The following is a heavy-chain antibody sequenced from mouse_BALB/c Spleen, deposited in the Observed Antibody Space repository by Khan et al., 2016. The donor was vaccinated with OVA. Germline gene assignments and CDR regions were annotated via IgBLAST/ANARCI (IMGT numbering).Heavy chain of an antibody. CDR3: SRHYYGSNYQLYYFDY. J-gene: IGHJ2*01. CDR2: ISSGGSYT. D-gene: IGHD1-1*01. Sequence: DVLLVESGGGLVKPGGSLKLSCAASGFTFSSYAMSWVRQTPEKRLEWVATISSGGSYTYYPDSVKGRFTISRDNAKNTLYLQMSSLRSEDTAMYYGSRHYYGSNYQLYYFDYWGQGTTLTVSS. CDR1: GFTFSSYA. V-gene: IGHV5-9-3*01.